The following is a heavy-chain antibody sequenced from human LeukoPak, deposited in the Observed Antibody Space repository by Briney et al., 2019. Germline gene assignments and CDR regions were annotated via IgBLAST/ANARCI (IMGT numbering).Heavy chain of an antibody. CDR2: IIPIFGTT. CDR1: GGTFSSYA. J-gene: IGHJ4*02. D-gene: IGHD3-10*01. V-gene: IGHV1-69*06. CDR3: ARDHGWFGDTY. Sequence: EASVKVSCKASGGTFSSYAINWVRQAPGQGLEWMGGIIPIFGTTNYAQKFQGRVTITADKSTSIAYMELSSLRSDDTAVYYCARDHGWFGDTYWGQGTLVTVSS.